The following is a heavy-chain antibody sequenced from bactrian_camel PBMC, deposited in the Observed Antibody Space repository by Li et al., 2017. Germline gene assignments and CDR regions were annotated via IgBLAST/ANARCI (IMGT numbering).Heavy chain of an antibody. Sequence: HVQLVESGGGLVQAGGSLRLSCVGSGYTFRTYCMAWFRQVPGKEREEVAMVNGDDGTTIYTESVKDRFTISKDNTKNTLYLQMNSLKPEDTAMYYCAADSHAICSGGATWPYEHATWGQGTQVTVS. J-gene: IGHJ6*01. CDR2: VNGDDGTT. V-gene: IGHV3S26*01. CDR3: AADSHAICSGGATWPYEHAT. CDR1: GYTFRTYC. D-gene: IGHD7*01.